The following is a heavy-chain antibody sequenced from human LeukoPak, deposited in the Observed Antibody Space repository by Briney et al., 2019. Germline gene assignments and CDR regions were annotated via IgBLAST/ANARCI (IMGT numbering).Heavy chain of an antibody. D-gene: IGHD3-3*01. J-gene: IGHJ3*02. CDR1: GGTFSSYA. V-gene: IGHV1-69*01. CDR3: AITYYDFWSGPLPRDSAFAFDI. Sequence: SVKVSCKASGGTFSSYAISWVRQAPGQGLEWMGGIIPIFGTANYAQKFQGRVTITADESTSTAYMELSSLRSEDTAEYYCAITYYDFWSGPLPRDSAFAFDIWGQGTMVTVSS. CDR2: IIPIFGTA.